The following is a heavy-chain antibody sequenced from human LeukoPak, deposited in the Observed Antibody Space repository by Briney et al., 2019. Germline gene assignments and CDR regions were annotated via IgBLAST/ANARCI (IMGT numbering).Heavy chain of an antibody. CDR3: ARRVAFTHYYDSPADY. J-gene: IGHJ4*02. CDR2: INTNTGNP. D-gene: IGHD3-22*01. CDR1: GYTFTSYA. V-gene: IGHV7-4-1*02. Sequence: ASVKFSCKASGYTFTSYAMNWVRQAPGQGLEWMGWINTNTGNPTYAQGFTGRFVFSLDTSVSTAYLQISSLKAEDTAVYYCARRVAFTHYYDSPADYWGQGTLVTVSS.